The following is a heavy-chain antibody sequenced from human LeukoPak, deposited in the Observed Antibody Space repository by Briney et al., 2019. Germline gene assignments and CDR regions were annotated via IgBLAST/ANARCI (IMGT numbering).Heavy chain of an antibody. V-gene: IGHV4-59*01. CDR2: FYYSGST. CDR3: ARGRWLHAYLDY. CDR1: GGSISTYY. D-gene: IGHD5-12*01. Sequence: PSETLSLTCTVSGGSISTYYWSWFRQPPGKGLEWIGFFYYSGSTNYNPSLKSRVTISVDTSKNQFSLNLSSVTAADTAVYYCARGRWLHAYLDYWGQGTLVTVSS. J-gene: IGHJ4*02.